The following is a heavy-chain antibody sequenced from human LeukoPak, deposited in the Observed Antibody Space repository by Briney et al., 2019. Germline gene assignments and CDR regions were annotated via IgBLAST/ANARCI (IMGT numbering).Heavy chain of an antibody. CDR3: ARGPDYFDY. J-gene: IGHJ4*02. CDR1: DFTFSSYT. CDR2: ISGSSTYI. V-gene: IGHV3-21*01. Sequence: GGSLRLSCAASDFTFSSYTMNWVRQAPGKGLEWVSSISGSSTYIYYADSVKGRFTISRDNAKNSLYLQMNSPRAEDTAVYYCARGPDYFDYWGQGTLVTVSS.